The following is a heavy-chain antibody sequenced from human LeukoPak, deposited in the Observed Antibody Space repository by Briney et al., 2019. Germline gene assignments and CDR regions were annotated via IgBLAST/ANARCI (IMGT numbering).Heavy chain of an antibody. V-gene: IGHV1-2*02. CDR2: INPNGSGT. CDR3: ARVQITMVQQPKFDY. CDR1: GYTFTGYY. J-gene: IGHJ4*02. D-gene: IGHD3-10*01. Sequence: GASVKVSCTASGYTFTGYYMHWVRQAPGQGLEWMGWINPNGSGTNYAQKFQDRVTMTRDTSISTAYMELSRLSSDDTAVYYCARVQITMVQQPKFDYWGQGTLVTVSS.